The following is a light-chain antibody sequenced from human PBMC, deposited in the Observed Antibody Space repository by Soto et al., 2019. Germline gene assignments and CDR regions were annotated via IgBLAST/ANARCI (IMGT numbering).Light chain of an antibody. CDR2: AAS. CDR1: QGISSY. CDR3: QQYYSFTIT. J-gene: IGKJ5*01. Sequence: VVWMTQSPSLLSASTGARLTISCQMSQGISSYLAWYQQKPGKAPELVIYAASTLQSGVPSRFSVSGSGTDFTLTISCLQYEDFATYYCQQYYSFTITFGQGTRLEIK. V-gene: IGKV1D-8*01.